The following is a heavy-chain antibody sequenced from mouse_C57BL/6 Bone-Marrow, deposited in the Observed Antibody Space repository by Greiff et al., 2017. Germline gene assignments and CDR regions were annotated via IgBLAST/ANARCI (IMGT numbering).Heavy chain of an antibody. CDR2: IYPRDGST. D-gene: IGHD2-3*01. CDR3: ARLGYVVYGYYGGDY. Sequence: QVQLQQSGPELVKPGASVKLSCKASGYTFTSYDINWVKQRPGQGLEWIGRIYPRDGSTKYNEKFKGKATLTVDTSSSTAYMELHSLTSAASAVYFCARLGYVVYGYYGGDYGGQGTSVTVSS. J-gene: IGHJ4*01. V-gene: IGHV1-85*01. CDR1: GYTFTSYD.